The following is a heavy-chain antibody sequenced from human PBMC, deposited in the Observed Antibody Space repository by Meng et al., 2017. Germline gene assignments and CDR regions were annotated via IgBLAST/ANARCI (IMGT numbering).Heavy chain of an antibody. J-gene: IGHJ6*02. Sequence: GESLKISCAASGFTFSSYEMNWVRQAPGKGLEWVSYISSSGSTIYYADSVKGRFTISRDNAKNSLYLQMNSLRAEDTAVYYCARFSDIVATIRYFLPSGYYYGMDVWGQGTTVTGAS. CDR3: ARFSDIVATIRYFLPSGYYYGMDV. CDR2: ISSSGSTI. D-gene: IGHD5-12*01. CDR1: GFTFSSYE. V-gene: IGHV3-48*03.